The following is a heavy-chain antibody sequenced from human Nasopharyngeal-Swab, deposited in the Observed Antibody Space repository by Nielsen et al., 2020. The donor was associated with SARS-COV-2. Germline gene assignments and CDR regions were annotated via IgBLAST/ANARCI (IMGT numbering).Heavy chain of an antibody. J-gene: IGHJ4*02. V-gene: IGHV4-39*07. CDR2: IYYSGST. CDR3: ARLAVAGTYDY. Sequence: SETLSLTCTVSGVSISSSSYYWGWIRQPPGKGLEWIGSIYYSGSTYYNPSLKSRVTISVDTSKNQFSLNLRSVTAADTAVYYCARLAVAGTYDYWGQGTLVTVSS. D-gene: IGHD6-19*01. CDR1: GVSISSSSYY.